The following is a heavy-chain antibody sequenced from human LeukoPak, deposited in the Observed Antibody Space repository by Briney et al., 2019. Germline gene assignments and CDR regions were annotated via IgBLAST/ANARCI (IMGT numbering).Heavy chain of an antibody. CDR1: GFTFSDYY. J-gene: IGHJ6*02. V-gene: IGHV3-11*01. CDR2: ISSSGSTI. CDR3: ARVELDKAFWSGYSDHPSYGMDV. D-gene: IGHD3-3*01. Sequence: GGSLRLSCAASGFTFSDYYMSWIRQAPGKGLEWVSYISSSGSTIYYADSVKGRFTNSRDNAKNSLYLQMNSLRAEDTAVYYCARVELDKAFWSGYSDHPSYGMDVWGQGTTVTVSS.